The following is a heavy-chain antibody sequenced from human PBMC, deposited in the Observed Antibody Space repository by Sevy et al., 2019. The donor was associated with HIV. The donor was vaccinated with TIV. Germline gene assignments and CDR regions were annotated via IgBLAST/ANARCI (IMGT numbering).Heavy chain of an antibody. Sequence: SETLSLTCTVSGGSISSYYWSWLRQPAGKGLEWLGRIYTTGYTAYNPSLKSRVTMSADTSQNQFSLKLTSVTAADTAVYYCARDNWTPSNWFDPWGQGALVTVYS. CDR3: ARDNWTPSNWFDP. V-gene: IGHV4-4*07. CDR2: IYTTGYT. D-gene: IGHD1-1*01. J-gene: IGHJ5*02. CDR1: GGSISSYY.